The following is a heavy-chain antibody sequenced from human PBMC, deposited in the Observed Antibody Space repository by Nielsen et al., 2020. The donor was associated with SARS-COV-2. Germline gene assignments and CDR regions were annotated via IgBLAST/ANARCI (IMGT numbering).Heavy chain of an antibody. CDR3: ATSLAWGSYRY. CDR1: GYTFTSYG. J-gene: IGHJ4*02. V-gene: IGHV1-2*06. D-gene: IGHD3-16*02. CDR2: INPNSGGT. Sequence: ASVKVSCKASGYTFTSYGISWVRQAPGQGLEWMGRINPNSGGTNYAQKFQGRVTMTRDTSISTAYMELSRLRSDDTAVYYCATSLAWGSYRYWGQGTLVTVSS.